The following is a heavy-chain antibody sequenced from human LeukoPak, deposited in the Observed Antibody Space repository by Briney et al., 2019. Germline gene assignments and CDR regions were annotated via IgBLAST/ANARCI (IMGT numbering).Heavy chain of an antibody. CDR2: ISSSSSYI. CDR3: ARDNPEYSSSSDAFDI. J-gene: IGHJ3*02. V-gene: IGHV3-21*01. D-gene: IGHD6-6*01. CDR1: GFTFSSYS. Sequence: TGGSLRLSCAASGFTFSSYSMNWVRQAPGKGLEWVSSISSSSSYIYYADSVKGRFTISRDNAKNSLYLQMNSLRAEDTAVYYCARDNPEYSSSSDAFDIWGQGTLVTVSS.